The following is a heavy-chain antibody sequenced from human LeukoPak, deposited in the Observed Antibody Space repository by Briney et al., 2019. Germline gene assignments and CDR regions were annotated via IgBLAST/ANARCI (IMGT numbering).Heavy chain of an antibody. Sequence: GGSLRLSCAASGFTFSSYAMSWVRQAPGKGLEWVGRIKSKTDGGTTDYAAPVKGRFTISRDDSKNTLYLQMNSLKTEDTAVYYCTTDREWELLWDYYYYMDVWGKGTTVTVSS. CDR3: TTDREWELLWDYYYYMDV. D-gene: IGHD1-26*01. CDR1: GFTFSSYA. CDR2: IKSKTDGGTT. V-gene: IGHV3-15*01. J-gene: IGHJ6*03.